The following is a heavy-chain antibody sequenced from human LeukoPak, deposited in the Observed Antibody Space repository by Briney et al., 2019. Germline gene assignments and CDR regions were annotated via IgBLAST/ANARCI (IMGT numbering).Heavy chain of an antibody. V-gene: IGHV3-9*01. CDR1: GFTFDDYA. CDR2: ISWNSGSI. CDR3: AKXVGSDSSGWSPPWFDP. Sequence: GGSLRLSCAASGFTFDDYAMHWVRQAPGKGLEWVSGISWNSGSIGYADSVKGRFTISRDNAKNSLYLQMNSLRAEDTALYYXAKXVGSDSSGWSPPWFDPWGQGTLVTVSS. J-gene: IGHJ5*02. D-gene: IGHD6-19*01.